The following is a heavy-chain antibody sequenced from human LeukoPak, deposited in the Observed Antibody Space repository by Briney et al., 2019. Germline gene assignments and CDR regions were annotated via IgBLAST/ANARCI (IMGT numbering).Heavy chain of an antibody. V-gene: IGHV4-34*01. J-gene: IGHJ5*02. D-gene: IGHD6-19*01. Sequence: SETLSLTCAVYGGSFSGYYWSWIRQPPGKGLEWIGEINHSESTNYNPSLKSRVTISVDTSKNQFSLKLSSVTAADTAVYYCARQVPFGSSGTNNWFDPWGQGTLVTVSS. CDR1: GGSFSGYY. CDR2: INHSEST. CDR3: ARQVPFGSSGTNNWFDP.